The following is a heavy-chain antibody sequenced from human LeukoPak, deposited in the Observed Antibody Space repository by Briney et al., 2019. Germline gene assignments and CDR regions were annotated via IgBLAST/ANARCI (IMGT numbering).Heavy chain of an antibody. CDR2: ISSNGGST. CDR3: AREVDYGDSRAFDI. Sequence: PGGSLRLSCAASGFTISSYAMHWVRQAPGKGLEYVSAISSNGGSTYYANSVKGRFTISRDNSKNTLYLQMGSLRAEDMAVYYCAREVDYGDSRAFDIWGQGTMVTVSS. CDR1: GFTISSYA. V-gene: IGHV3-64*01. J-gene: IGHJ3*02. D-gene: IGHD4-17*01.